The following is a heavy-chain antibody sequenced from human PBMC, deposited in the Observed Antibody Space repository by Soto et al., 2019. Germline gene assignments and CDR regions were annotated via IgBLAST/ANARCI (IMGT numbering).Heavy chain of an antibody. Sequence: PGGSLRLSCAASGFTFSSYSMNWVRQAPGKGLEWVSNISSSSSYIYYADSVKGRFSISRDNAKNSLYLQINSLRAEDTAVYYCARQHSGSYYFDYWGQGTPVTVSS. CDR3: ARQHSGSYYFDY. CDR2: ISSSSSYI. D-gene: IGHD1-26*01. J-gene: IGHJ4*02. CDR1: GFTFSSYS. V-gene: IGHV3-21*04.